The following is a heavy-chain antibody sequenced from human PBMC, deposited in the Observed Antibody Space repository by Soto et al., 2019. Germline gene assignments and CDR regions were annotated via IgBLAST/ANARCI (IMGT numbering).Heavy chain of an antibody. CDR3: ASFPMVRGVINRTPWRGSNWFDP. CDR1: GGSFSGYY. CDR2: INHSGST. J-gene: IGHJ5*02. V-gene: IGHV4-34*01. D-gene: IGHD3-10*01. Sequence: PSETLSLTCAVYGGSFSGYYWSWIRQPPGKGLEWIGEINHSGSTNYNPSLKSRVTISVDTSKNQFSLKLGSVTAADTAVYYCASFPMVRGVINRTPWRGSNWFDPWGQGTLVTVSS.